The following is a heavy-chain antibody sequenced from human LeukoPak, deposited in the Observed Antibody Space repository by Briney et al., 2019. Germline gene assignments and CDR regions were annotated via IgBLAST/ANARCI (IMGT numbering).Heavy chain of an antibody. V-gene: IGHV1-69*06. CDR3: AREVAAAGSLDY. Sequence: ASVKVSCKVSGYTLTELSMHWVRQAPGKGLEWMGGIIPIFGTANYAQKFQGRVTITADKSTSTAYMELSSLRSEDTAVYYCAREVAAAGSLDYWGQGTLVTVSS. J-gene: IGHJ4*02. D-gene: IGHD6-13*01. CDR1: GYTLTELS. CDR2: IIPIFGTA.